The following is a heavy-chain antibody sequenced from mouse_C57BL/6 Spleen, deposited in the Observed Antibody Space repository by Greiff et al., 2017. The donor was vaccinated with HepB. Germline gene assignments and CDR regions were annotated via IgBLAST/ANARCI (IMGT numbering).Heavy chain of an antibody. D-gene: IGHD2-2*01. Sequence: EVKLVESGEGLVKPGGSLKLSCAASGFTFSSYAMSWVRQTPEKRLEWVAYISSGGDYIYYADTVKGRFTISRDNARNTLYLQMSSLKSEDTAMYYCTRDYGYEGYAMDYWGQGTSVTVSS. V-gene: IGHV5-9-1*02. CDR1: GFTFSSYA. J-gene: IGHJ4*01. CDR3: TRDYGYEGYAMDY. CDR2: ISSGGDYI.